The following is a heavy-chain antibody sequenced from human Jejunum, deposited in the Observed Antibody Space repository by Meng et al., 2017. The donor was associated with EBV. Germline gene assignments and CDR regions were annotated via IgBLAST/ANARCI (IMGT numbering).Heavy chain of an antibody. J-gene: IGHJ5*02. CDR3: ATSMSGYSYGYS. D-gene: IGHD5-12*01. V-gene: IGHV4-4*02. CDR1: GGSISSSCW. Sequence: QGQAEESRLGPVQPSGTPSLTCAVSGGSISSSCWWSWVRQAPGEGLEWIGEIYYTGRTNYNPSLKSRVSMSIDKSKNQFSLNLNSVTVADTAVYYCATSMSGYSYGYSWGQGTLVTVSS. CDR2: IYYTGRT.